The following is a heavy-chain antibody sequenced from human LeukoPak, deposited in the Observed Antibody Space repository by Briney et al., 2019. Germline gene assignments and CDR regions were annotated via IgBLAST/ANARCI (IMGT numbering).Heavy chain of an antibody. CDR3: APGGGAITMVDY. CDR1: GFTFSSYE. J-gene: IGHJ4*02. CDR2: ISSSGSTI. Sequence: PGGSLRLSCVASGFTFSSYEMNWVRQAPGKGLEWVSYISSSGSTIYYADSVKGRFTISRDNAKNSLYLQMNSLRAEDTAVYYCAPGGGAITMVDYWGQGTLVTVSS. V-gene: IGHV3-48*03. D-gene: IGHD3-10*01.